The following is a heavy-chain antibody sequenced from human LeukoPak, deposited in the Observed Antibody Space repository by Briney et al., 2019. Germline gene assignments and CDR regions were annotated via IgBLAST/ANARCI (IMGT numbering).Heavy chain of an antibody. D-gene: IGHD3-22*01. CDR3: AKGYYYDSSGYYYLDY. V-gene: IGHV3-43*02. J-gene: IGHJ4*02. CDR1: GFTFDDYA. Sequence: GGSLSLSCAASGFTFDDYAMHWVRQAPGKGLEWVSFITGDGGSTYYADCVKGRFTISRDNSKNSLYLQMNSLRTQDTALYYCAKGYYYDSSGYYYLDYWGQGTLVTVSS. CDR2: ITGDGGST.